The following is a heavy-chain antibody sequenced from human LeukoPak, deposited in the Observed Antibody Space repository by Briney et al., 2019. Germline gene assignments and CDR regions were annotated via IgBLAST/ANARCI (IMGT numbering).Heavy chain of an antibody. Sequence: SVKVSCKASGGTFSSYAISWVRQAPGQGLEWMGGIIPIFGTANYAQKFQGRVTITTDESTSTAYMELSSLGSEDTAVYYCARGSSWSGYYRAYYYYYMDVWGKGTTVTVSS. CDR1: GGTFSSYA. CDR2: IIPIFGTA. CDR3: ARGSSWSGYYRAYYYYYMDV. V-gene: IGHV1-69*05. J-gene: IGHJ6*03. D-gene: IGHD3-3*01.